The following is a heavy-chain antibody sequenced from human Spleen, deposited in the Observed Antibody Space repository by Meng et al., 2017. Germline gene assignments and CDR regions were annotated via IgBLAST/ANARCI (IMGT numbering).Heavy chain of an antibody. CDR2: INPRTGGT. J-gene: IGHJ5*02. CDR3: ARGHCSSSSCYAEADHTWFDP. D-gene: IGHD2-2*01. CDR1: GYTFPGYY. V-gene: IGHV1-2*06. Sequence: GGGWGKPGDYGKVSFKASGYTFPGYYMHWGLQAPGQGLEWMGRINPRTGGTNYAQKFQGRVTVTRDTSIRTAYMELNSPTSDDTAVYYCARGHCSSSSCYAEADHTWFDPWGQGTLVTVSS.